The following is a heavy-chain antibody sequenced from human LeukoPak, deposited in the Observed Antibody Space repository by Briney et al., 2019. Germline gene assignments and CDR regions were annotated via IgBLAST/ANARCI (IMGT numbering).Heavy chain of an antibody. J-gene: IGHJ4*02. D-gene: IGHD3-16*01. Sequence: GGSLRLSCAASGFTFSSYAMSWVRQAPGKGLEWVSAISGSGGSTGYADSVKGRFTISRDNAKNSLYLQMNSLRAEDTALYHCARDGGYARYFDYWGQGTLVTVSS. CDR2: ISGSGGST. V-gene: IGHV3-20*01. CDR1: GFTFSSYA. CDR3: ARDGGYARYFDY.